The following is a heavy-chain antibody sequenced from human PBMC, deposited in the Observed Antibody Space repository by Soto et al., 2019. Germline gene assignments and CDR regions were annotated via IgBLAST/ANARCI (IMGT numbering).Heavy chain of an antibody. CDR2: IHHSGSI. Sequence: PSETLSLTCAVSGDSISSDYYHWTWIRQSPGKGLEWIGYIHHSGSILYNPSLKSRVTISVDTSKNQFSLHLTPVTAADMAVYFCAREDDGGDSLDVWGQGTTVTVS. V-gene: IGHV4-30-4*08. CDR1: GDSISSDYYH. J-gene: IGHJ6*02. CDR3: AREDDGGDSLDV. D-gene: IGHD2-21*02.